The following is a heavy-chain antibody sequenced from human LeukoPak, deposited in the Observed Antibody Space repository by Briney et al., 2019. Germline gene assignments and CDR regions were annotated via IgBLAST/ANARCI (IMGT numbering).Heavy chain of an antibody. V-gene: IGHV3-30*03. J-gene: IGHJ3*02. CDR2: ISYDGSNK. Sequence: GRSLRLSCAASGFTFSSYGMHWVRQAPGKGLEWVAVISYDGSNKYYTTSVKGRFTISRDNSKNTLYLQMNSLRAEDTAVYYCARAMVRGVIHDAFDIWGQGTMVTVSS. CDR1: GFTFSSYG. D-gene: IGHD3-10*01. CDR3: ARAMVRGVIHDAFDI.